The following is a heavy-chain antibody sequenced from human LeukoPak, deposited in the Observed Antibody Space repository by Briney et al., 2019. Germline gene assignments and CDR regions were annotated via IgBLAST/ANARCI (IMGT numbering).Heavy chain of an antibody. Sequence: GGSLRLSCAASGFTFSSYGMHWVRQAPGKGLEWVAVVSYDGTNKYYADSVKGRFTISRDNSKNTLYLQMNSLRAEDTAVYYCAKDPYSGSSEYFQLWGQGTLVTVSS. D-gene: IGHD1-26*01. CDR2: VSYDGTNK. J-gene: IGHJ1*01. V-gene: IGHV3-30*18. CDR1: GFTFSSYG. CDR3: AKDPYSGSSEYFQL.